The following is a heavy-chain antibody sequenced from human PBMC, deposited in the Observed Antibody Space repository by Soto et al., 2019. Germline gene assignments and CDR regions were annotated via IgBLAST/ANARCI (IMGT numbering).Heavy chain of an antibody. V-gene: IGHV4-30-4*01. CDR1: GGSISSGDYY. CDR3: ARWLGYGPHFDY. J-gene: IGHJ4*02. D-gene: IGHD5-12*01. Sequence: QVQLQESGPGLVKPSQTLSLTCTVSGGSISSGDYYWSWIRQPPGKGLEWIGYIYYSGSTYYNPSLKGRATISVDTSKNQFSLKLSSVTAADTAVYYCARWLGYGPHFDYWGQGTLVTVSS. CDR2: IYYSGST.